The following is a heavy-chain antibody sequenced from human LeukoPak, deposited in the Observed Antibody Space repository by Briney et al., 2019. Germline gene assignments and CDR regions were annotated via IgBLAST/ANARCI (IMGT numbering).Heavy chain of an antibody. Sequence: GGSLRLSCAASGFTFSSYSMNWVRQAPGKGLEWVSSISSSSSYIYYADSVKGRFTISRDNAKNSLYLQMNSLRAEDTAVYYCARDRGIVVVVAAGYYDYWGQGTLVTVSS. J-gene: IGHJ4*02. V-gene: IGHV3-21*01. CDR3: ARDRGIVVVVAAGYYDY. D-gene: IGHD2-15*01. CDR1: GFTFSSYS. CDR2: ISSSSSYI.